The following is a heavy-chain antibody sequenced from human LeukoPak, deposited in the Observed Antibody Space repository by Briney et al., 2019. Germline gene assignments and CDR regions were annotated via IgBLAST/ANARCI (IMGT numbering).Heavy chain of an antibody. J-gene: IGHJ4*02. Sequence: PGGSLRLSCAASGFTFSRYWMRWVHQAPGKGLQWVANIKEDGSEKYYVDSVKGRFTVSKDNVKNSLYLQMNSLRAEDTALYFCARCIPGTTGFDYWGQGTLATVSS. CDR3: ARCIPGTTGFDY. CDR2: IKEDGSEK. D-gene: IGHD1-20*01. V-gene: IGHV3-7*01. CDR1: GFTFSRYW.